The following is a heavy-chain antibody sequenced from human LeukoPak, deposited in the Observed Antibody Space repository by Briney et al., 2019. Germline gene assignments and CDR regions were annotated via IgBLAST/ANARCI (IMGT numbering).Heavy chain of an antibody. CDR1: GYTFTGYY. D-gene: IGHD2-15*01. V-gene: IGHV1-2*06. CDR3: ARGVVVVAATQMGY. CDR2: INPNSGDT. Sequence: GASVKVSCKASGYTFTGYYMHWVRQAPGRGLEWMGRINPNSGDTNYAQKFQGRVTITRDTAISTAYMELSRLTSDDTAVYYCARGVVVVAATQMGYWGQGTLVTVSS. J-gene: IGHJ4*02.